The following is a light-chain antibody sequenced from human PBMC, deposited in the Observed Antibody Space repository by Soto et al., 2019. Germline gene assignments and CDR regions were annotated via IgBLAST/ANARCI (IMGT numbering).Light chain of an antibody. V-gene: IGKV3-20*01. J-gene: IGKJ3*01. Sequence: EIVLTQSPGTLSLSPGERATLSCRASQSIASSYLAWYQQIPGQAPRLLVSGTSSRATGIPDRFNGSGSGTDFTLTIASLEPEDFAVYYCQHYGTSPFTFGPGTKVHIK. CDR3: QHYGTSPFT. CDR2: GTS. CDR1: QSIASSY.